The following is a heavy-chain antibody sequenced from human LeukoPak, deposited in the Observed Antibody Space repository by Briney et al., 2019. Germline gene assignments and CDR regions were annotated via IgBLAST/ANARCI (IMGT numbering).Heavy chain of an antibody. CDR1: GGSINNYY. J-gene: IGHJ6*03. V-gene: IGHV4-59*01. D-gene: IGHD6-6*01. Sequence: SETLSLTCTVSGGSINNYYWSWIRQPPGRGMEDIGHIYYSGFTNYNPSLKSRVTMSVDTSKNQFSLKLSSVTAADTAVYYCARYGSSSLRAGYYYYMDVWGKGTTVTVSS. CDR3: ARYGSSSLRAGYYYYMDV. CDR2: IYYSGFT.